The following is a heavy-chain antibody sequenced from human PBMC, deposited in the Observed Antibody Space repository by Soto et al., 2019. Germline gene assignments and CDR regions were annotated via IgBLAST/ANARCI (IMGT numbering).Heavy chain of an antibody. CDR1: GFTFSSYG. V-gene: IGHV3-30*18. J-gene: IGHJ4*02. Sequence: GGSLRLSCAASGFTFSSYGMHWVRQAPGKGLEWVAVISYDGSKKNYADSVKGRFTISRDNSKNTLYLQMNSLRAEDTAVYYCSKDGLMITFGGVTHWGQGTLVTVSS. CDR2: ISYDGSKK. CDR3: SKDGLMITFGGVTH. D-gene: IGHD3-16*01.